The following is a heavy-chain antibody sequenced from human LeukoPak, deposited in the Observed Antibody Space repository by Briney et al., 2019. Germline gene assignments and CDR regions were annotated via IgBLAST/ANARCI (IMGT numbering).Heavy chain of an antibody. V-gene: IGHV4-39*07. Sequence: PSETLSLTCTVSGDSITNSNYFWGWIRQPPGKGLEWIGEINHSGSTNYNPSLKSRVTISVDTSKNQFSLKLSSVTAADTAVYYCARSKSMISRAFDIWGQGTMVTVSS. CDR1: GDSITNSNYF. CDR3: ARSKSMISRAFDI. J-gene: IGHJ3*02. CDR2: INHSGST. D-gene: IGHD3-22*01.